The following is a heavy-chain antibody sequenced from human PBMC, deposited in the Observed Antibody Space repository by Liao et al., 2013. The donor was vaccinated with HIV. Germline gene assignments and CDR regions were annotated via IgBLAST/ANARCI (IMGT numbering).Heavy chain of an antibody. J-gene: IGHJ4*02. Sequence: QVQLQQWGAGLLKPSETLSLTCAVYGGSFSGYYWSWIRQPPGKGLEWIGEINHSGSTNYNPSLKSRVTISVDTSKNQFSLKLSSVTAADTAVYYCARPSEVTGDHHFDYWGQGTLVTVSS. V-gene: IGHV4-34*01. CDR3: ARPSEVTGDHHFDY. CDR1: GGSFSGYY. D-gene: IGHD7-27*01. CDR2: INHSGST.